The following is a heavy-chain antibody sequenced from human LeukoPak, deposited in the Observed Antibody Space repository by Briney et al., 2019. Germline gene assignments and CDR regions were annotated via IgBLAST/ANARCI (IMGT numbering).Heavy chain of an antibody. CDR3: ARDGCDILTGYYICYFDY. CDR2: ISYDGSNK. V-gene: IGHV3-30-3*01. J-gene: IGHJ4*02. D-gene: IGHD3-9*01. Sequence: GGSLRLSRAASGFTFSSYAMHWVRQAPGKGLEWVAVISYDGSNKYYADSVKGRFTISRDNSKNTLYLQMNSLRAEDTAVYYCARDGCDILTGYYICYFDYWGQGTLVTVSS. CDR1: GFTFSSYA.